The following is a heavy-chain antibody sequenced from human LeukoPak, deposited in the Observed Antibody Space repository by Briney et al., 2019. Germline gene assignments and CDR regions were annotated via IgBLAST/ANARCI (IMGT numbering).Heavy chain of an antibody. CDR2: ISRSGVAT. V-gene: IGHV3-23*01. D-gene: IGHD2-15*01. CDR1: GFTFSSYG. Sequence: PGGSLRLSCAASGFTFSSYGMHWVRQAPGKGLEWVSTISRSGVATYYANSVKGRFTISRDSSKNTVYLQMNSLRAEDTATYYCAKHSHGGSAPYYEVQLDYWGQGTLVTVSS. CDR3: AKHSHGGSAPYYEVQLDY. J-gene: IGHJ4*02.